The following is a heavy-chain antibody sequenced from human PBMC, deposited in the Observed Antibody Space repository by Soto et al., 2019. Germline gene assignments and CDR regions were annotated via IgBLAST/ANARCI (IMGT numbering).Heavy chain of an antibody. Sequence: EVQLVESGGGLVKPGGSLRLSCAASGFTFSSYSMNWVRQAPGKGLEWVSSISRSSSYIYYADSVKGRFTISRDNAKNSLYLQMNSLRGEDTAVYYCARDQPGYSYGYGLGYWGQGTRVTVSS. V-gene: IGHV3-21*01. CDR2: ISRSSSYI. CDR3: ARDQPGYSYGYGLGY. CDR1: GFTFSSYS. J-gene: IGHJ4*02. D-gene: IGHD5-18*01.